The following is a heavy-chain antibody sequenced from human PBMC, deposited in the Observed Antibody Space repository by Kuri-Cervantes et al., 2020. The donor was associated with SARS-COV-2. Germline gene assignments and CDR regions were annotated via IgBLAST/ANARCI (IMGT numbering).Heavy chain of an antibody. CDR3: ARVPGGHDAFDI. Sequence: GESLKISCAASGFTFSSYGMHWVRQAPGKGLEWVAFIRYDGSNKYYADSVKGRFTISRDNSKNTLYLQMNSLRAEDTAVYYCARVPGGHDAFDIWGQGTMVTVSS. CDR1: GFTFSSYG. V-gene: IGHV3-30*02. CDR2: IRYDGSNK. D-gene: IGHD3-16*01. J-gene: IGHJ3*02.